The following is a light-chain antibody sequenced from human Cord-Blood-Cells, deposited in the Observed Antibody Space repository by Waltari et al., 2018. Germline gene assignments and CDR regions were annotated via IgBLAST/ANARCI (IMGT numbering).Light chain of an antibody. CDR1: SSDVGSYNL. V-gene: IGLV2-23*01. CDR2: EGS. J-gene: IGLJ2*01. Sequence: QSALTQPASVSGSPGQSITISCTGTSSDVGSYNLVSWYQQHPGKAPKLMIYEGSKRPSGVSKRVSGSKSGNTASLTISGLQAEDEADYYCCSYAGSSNVVFGGGTKLTVL. CDR3: CSYAGSSNVV.